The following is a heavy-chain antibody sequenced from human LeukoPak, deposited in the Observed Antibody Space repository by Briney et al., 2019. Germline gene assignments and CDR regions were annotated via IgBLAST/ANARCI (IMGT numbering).Heavy chain of an antibody. Sequence: SETLSLTCAVYGGSFSGYYWSWIRQPPGKGLEWIGEINHSGSTNYNPSLKSRVTISVDTSKNQFSLKLSSVTAADTAVYYCVRPHRIRYSSSQGGWFDPWGQGTLVTVSS. CDR2: INHSGST. CDR3: VRPHRIRYSSSQGGWFDP. CDR1: GGSFSGYY. V-gene: IGHV4-34*01. D-gene: IGHD6-6*01. J-gene: IGHJ5*02.